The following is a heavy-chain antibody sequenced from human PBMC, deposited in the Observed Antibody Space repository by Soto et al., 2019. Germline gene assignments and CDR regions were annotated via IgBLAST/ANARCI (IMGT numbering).Heavy chain of an antibody. V-gene: IGHV3-74*01. J-gene: IGHJ5*02. Sequence: EVPLVESGGGLVQPGGSLRLSCAASGFTFSSYWMHWVRQAPGKGLVWVSRINSDGSSTSYADSVKGRFTISRDNAESALYLQMNSLRAEDTAVYYCAREDYPYNWFDPWGQGTLVTVS. CDR1: GFTFSSYW. CDR2: INSDGSST. CDR3: AREDYPYNWFDP. D-gene: IGHD3-10*01.